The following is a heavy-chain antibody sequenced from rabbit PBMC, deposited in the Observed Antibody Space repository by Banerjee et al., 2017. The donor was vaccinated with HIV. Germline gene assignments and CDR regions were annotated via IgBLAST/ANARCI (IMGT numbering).Heavy chain of an antibody. J-gene: IGHJ4*01. Sequence: QSLEESGGGLVQPEGSLTLTCTASGFSFSSSYYMCWVRQAPGKGLEWIACIAADSSTYYASWAKGRFTISKTSSTPVTLQLTSLTAADTATYFCARRDISSNDYYNLWGPGTLVTVS. CDR1: GFSFSSSYY. D-gene: IGHD1-1*01. V-gene: IGHV1S40*01. CDR3: ARRDISSNDYYNL. CDR2: IAADSST.